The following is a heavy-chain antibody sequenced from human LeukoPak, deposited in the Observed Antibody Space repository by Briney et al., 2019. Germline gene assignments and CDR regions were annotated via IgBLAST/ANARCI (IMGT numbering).Heavy chain of an antibody. D-gene: IGHD1-7*01. CDR3: ARKGLGGELGGFDS. V-gene: IGHV3-23*01. J-gene: IGHJ4*02. CDR2: IRPSGDNT. Sequence: PGGALRLSCAASGFTFSSYDMTWVRQAPGRGLEWVSSIRPSGDNTYYGDSVKGRFTISRDNSKNTVYLQMNSLRVEDTALYHCARKGLGGELGGFDSWGQGTLVTVSS. CDR1: GFTFSSYD.